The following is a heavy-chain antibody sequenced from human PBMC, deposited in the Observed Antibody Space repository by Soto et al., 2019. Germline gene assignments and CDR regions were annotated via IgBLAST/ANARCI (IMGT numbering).Heavy chain of an antibody. J-gene: IGHJ4*02. Sequence: SCASSGFTFSSYSIHWVRQAPGKGLEWVAVISSDGTKRYYADSVKGRFTISRDNSKNTLFLQMNSLRTEDTAVYYCARDEYYDPSGPPYDYWGQGSLVTVS. CDR3: ARDEYYDPSGPPYDY. CDR1: GFTFSSYS. CDR2: ISSDGTKR. D-gene: IGHD3-16*01. V-gene: IGHV3-30-3*01.